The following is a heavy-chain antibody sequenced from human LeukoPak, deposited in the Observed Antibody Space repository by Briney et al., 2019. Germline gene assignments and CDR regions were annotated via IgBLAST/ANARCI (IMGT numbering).Heavy chain of an antibody. CDR1: GFTFSSYG. D-gene: IGHD2-8*02. V-gene: IGHV3-33*01. Sequence: PGRSLRLSCAASGFTFSSYGMHWVRQAPGKGLEWVAVIWYDGTKKYYTDSVKGRFTISRDNSKNTLYLQMNSLRAEDTAVYYCARDYAGGDAFDIWGQGTMVTVSS. J-gene: IGHJ3*02. CDR2: IWYDGTKK. CDR3: ARDYAGGDAFDI.